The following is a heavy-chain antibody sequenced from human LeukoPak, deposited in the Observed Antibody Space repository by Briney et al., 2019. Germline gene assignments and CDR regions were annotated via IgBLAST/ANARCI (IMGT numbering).Heavy chain of an antibody. Sequence: ASVKVSCKASGYIFTSNGINWLRQAPGQGLEWMGWISPYNGNTNYAQKFQGRVTMSTDTSTSTPYMYLKSLTSDATAVYYCARDSSGFRTGPATFDPWGQGTLVTVSS. D-gene: IGHD3-22*01. CDR2: ISPYNGNT. J-gene: IGHJ5*02. CDR1: GYIFTSNG. CDR3: ARDSSGFRTGPATFDP. V-gene: IGHV1-18*01.